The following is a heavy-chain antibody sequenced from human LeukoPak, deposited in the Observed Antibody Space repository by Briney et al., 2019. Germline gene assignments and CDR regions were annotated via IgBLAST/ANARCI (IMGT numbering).Heavy chain of an antibody. CDR1: GFTVSSNY. J-gene: IGHJ4*02. D-gene: IGHD3-10*01. CDR2: IYSGGST. Sequence: GGSLRLSCAASGFTVSSNYMSWVRQAPGKGLEWVSVIYSGGSTYYADSVKGRFTISRDSSKNTLYLQMNSLRAEDTAIYYCAKGNYISGSSTIDYWGQGILVTVSS. V-gene: IGHV3-53*01. CDR3: AKGNYISGSSTIDY.